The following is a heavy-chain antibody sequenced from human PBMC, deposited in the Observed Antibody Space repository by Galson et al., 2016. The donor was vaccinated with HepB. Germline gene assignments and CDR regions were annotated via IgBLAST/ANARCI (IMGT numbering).Heavy chain of an antibody. J-gene: IGHJ4*02. CDR1: GGSISNDTYY. V-gene: IGHV4-39*01. CDR2: IYSSGGT. Sequence: ETLSLTCTVSGGSISNDTYYWGWIRQPPGKGLEWIGSIYSSGGTYYSPSLKRRVTISVDTSKNQFYLKLGSVTAADTAVYYCARLIFLSHYETTGWLYYLDYWGQGTLVTVSS. D-gene: IGHD3-22*01. CDR3: ARLIFLSHYETTGWLYYLDY.